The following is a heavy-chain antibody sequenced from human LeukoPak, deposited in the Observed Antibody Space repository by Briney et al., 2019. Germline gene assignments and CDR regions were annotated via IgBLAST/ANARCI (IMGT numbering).Heavy chain of an antibody. V-gene: IGHV3-30-3*01. CDR3: ARDHGSYYYFDY. J-gene: IGHJ4*02. Sequence: PGGSLRLSCAASGFTFSSYAMHWVRQAPGKGLEWVAVISYDGSNKYYADSVKGRFTISRDNSKNTLYLQMSSLRAEDTAVYYCARDHGSYYYFDYWGQGTLVTVSS. D-gene: IGHD1-26*01. CDR2: ISYDGSNK. CDR1: GFTFSSYA.